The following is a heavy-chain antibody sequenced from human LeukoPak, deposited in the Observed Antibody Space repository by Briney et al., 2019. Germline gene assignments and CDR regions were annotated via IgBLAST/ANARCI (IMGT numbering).Heavy chain of an antibody. D-gene: IGHD6-13*01. Sequence: GASVKVSCKASGYTFTSYGISWVRQAPGQGLEWMGWISAYNGNANYAQKLQGRVTMTTDTSTSTAYMELRSLRSDDTAVYYCARFRAAAGTRHFDYWGQGTLVTVSS. V-gene: IGHV1-18*01. CDR3: ARFRAAAGTRHFDY. CDR2: ISAYNGNA. J-gene: IGHJ4*02. CDR1: GYTFTSYG.